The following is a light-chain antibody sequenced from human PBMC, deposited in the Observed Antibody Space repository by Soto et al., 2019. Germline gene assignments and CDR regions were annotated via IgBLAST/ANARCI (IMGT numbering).Light chain of an antibody. Sequence: EIVMTQSPATLSVSPGERATLSCRASQSVSINLAWYQQKPGQAPRLLIYGASTRATDIPARFSGSGSGTESTLTISSLQSEDFAIYYCQQYNNWPPMYTFGQGTKLEIK. CDR3: QQYNNWPPMYT. CDR1: QSVSIN. V-gene: IGKV3-15*01. CDR2: GAS. J-gene: IGKJ2*01.